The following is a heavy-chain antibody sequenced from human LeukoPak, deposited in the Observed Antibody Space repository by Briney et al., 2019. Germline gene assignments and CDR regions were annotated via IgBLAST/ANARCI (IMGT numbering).Heavy chain of an antibody. CDR1: GFTFSSYG. CDR2: IWYDGSNK. V-gene: IGHV3-33*01. D-gene: IGHD1/OR15-1a*01. J-gene: IGHJ4*02. Sequence: GRSLRLSCAASGFTFSSYGMHWVRQAPGKGLEWVAVIWYDGSNKYYADSVKGRFTISRDNSKNTLYLEMNSLRAEDTAVYYCARANPGTVDYWGQETLVTVSS. CDR3: ARANPGTVDY.